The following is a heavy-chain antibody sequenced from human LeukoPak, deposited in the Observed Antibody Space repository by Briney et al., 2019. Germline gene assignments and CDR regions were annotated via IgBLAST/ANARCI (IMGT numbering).Heavy chain of an antibody. D-gene: IGHD6-25*01. CDR1: GFSFSVYE. J-gene: IGHJ4*02. CDR2: ISFDGNNE. CDR3: ANIIRKYTSGYYYFDY. Sequence: GGSLRLSCAASGFSFSVYEMDWVRQAPGKGLEWVAAISFDGNNEYYADSVKGRFTISRDNSKNTLYLQMNSLRAEDTAVYYCANIIRKYTSGYYYFDYWGQGTLVTVSS. V-gene: IGHV3-30-3*01.